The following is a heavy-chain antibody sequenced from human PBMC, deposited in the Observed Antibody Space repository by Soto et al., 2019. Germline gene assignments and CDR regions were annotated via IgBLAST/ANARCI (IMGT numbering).Heavy chain of an antibody. Sequence: GGSLRLSCAVSGVTVNSNFMSWVRQAPGKGLEWVSVIFSGGNAVYADSVKGRFIMPRDISKNTLYLQMNSLRAEDTAVYFCVKEFRGAFDYWGQGTLVTVSS. CDR1: GVTVNSNF. CDR3: VKEFRGAFDY. CDR2: IFSGGNA. D-gene: IGHD3-10*01. V-gene: IGHV3-53*01. J-gene: IGHJ4*02.